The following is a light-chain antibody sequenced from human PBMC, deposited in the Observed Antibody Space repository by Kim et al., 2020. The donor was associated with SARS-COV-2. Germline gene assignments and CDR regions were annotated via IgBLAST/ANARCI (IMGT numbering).Light chain of an antibody. J-gene: IGLJ1*01. V-gene: IGLV3-21*03. Sequence: SYELTQPPSVSVAPGKTATITCGGNNIGSKSVHWYQQKPGQAPVLVIYDDRNRPSGIPERFSGSNSGNTATLTISRVEVGDEADYFCQLWDTTSNHYVFAAGTKVTVL. CDR2: DDR. CDR3: QLWDTTSNHYV. CDR1: NIGSKS.